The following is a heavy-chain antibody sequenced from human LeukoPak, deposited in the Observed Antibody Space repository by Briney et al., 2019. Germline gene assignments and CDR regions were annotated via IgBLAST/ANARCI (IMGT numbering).Heavy chain of an antibody. Sequence: PGGSLRLSCAASGFTFSSYGMHWVRQAPGKGLEWVAFIRYDGSNKYYADSVKGRFTISRDNSKNTLYLQMNSLRAEDTAVYYCAKETYYYDSSGPKIKVPFHYWGQGTLVTVSS. V-gene: IGHV3-30*02. D-gene: IGHD3-22*01. CDR2: IRYDGSNK. CDR3: AKETYYYDSSGPKIKVPFHY. J-gene: IGHJ4*02. CDR1: GFTFSSYG.